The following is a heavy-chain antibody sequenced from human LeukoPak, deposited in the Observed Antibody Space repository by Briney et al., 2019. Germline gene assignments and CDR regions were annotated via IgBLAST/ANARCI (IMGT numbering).Heavy chain of an antibody. D-gene: IGHD3-22*01. Sequence: PSETLSLTCIVSAYSISSGYYWGWIRPPPGKGLGWIGSIYHSGSTYYNPSLKSRVTISADTSKNQFSLKLSSVTAADTAVYYCARDRTMMGYFDLWGRGTLITVSS. V-gene: IGHV4-38-2*02. J-gene: IGHJ2*01. CDR1: AYSISSGYY. CDR3: ARDRTMMGYFDL. CDR2: IYHSGST.